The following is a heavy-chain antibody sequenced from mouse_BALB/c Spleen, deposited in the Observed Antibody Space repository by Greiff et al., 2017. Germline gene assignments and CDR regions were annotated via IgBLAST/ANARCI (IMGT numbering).Heavy chain of an antibody. CDR3: ARALGVDY. Sequence: EVQGVESGGGLVQPGGSLRLSCATSGFTFTDYYMSWVRQPPGKALEWLGFIRNKANGYTTEYSASVKGRFTISRDNSQSILYLQMNTLRAEDSATYYCARALGVDYWGQGTTLTVSS. J-gene: IGHJ2*01. V-gene: IGHV7-3*02. CDR1: GFTFTDYY. D-gene: IGHD2-10*02. CDR2: IRNKANGYTT.